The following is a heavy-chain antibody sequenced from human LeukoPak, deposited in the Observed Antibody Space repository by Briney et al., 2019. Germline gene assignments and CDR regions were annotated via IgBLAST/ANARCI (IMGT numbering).Heavy chain of an antibody. CDR1: GGSFSGYY. Sequence: PSETLSLTCAVYGGSFSGYYWSWIRQPPGKGLEWIGEINHSGSTNYNPSLKSRVTISVDTSKNQFSLKLSSVTAADTAVYYCAGLGDGRTFDSWGQGTPVTVSS. CDR3: AGLGDGRTFDS. CDR2: INHSGST. J-gene: IGHJ4*02. D-gene: IGHD2-21*01. V-gene: IGHV4-34*01.